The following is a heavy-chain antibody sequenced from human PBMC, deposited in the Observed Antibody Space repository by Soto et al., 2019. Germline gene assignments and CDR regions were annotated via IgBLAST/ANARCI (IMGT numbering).Heavy chain of an antibody. V-gene: IGHV3-30*01. Sequence: GGSLRLSCAASGFTFRTYAMDWVRQAPGKGLEWVAVISYDGTNKYYADSVKGRFTISRDNSKNTLSLQMNSLRAEDTAVYYCARGDSNSWYFDLWGRGTLVTVSS. CDR1: GFTFRTYA. D-gene: IGHD6-13*01. J-gene: IGHJ2*01. CDR3: ARGDSNSWYFDL. CDR2: ISYDGTNK.